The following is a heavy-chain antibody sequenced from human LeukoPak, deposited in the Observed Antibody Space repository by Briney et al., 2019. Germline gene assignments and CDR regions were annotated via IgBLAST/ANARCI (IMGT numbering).Heavy chain of an antibody. V-gene: IGHV4-34*01. D-gene: IGHD3-10*01. CDR1: GGSFSGHY. J-gene: IGHJ4*02. CDR3: HMVRGGGYFDY. CDR2: IDHSGST. Sequence: PSETLSLTCAAYGGSFSGHYWSCIRQPPGKGLEWIGEIDHSGSTNYNPSLKSRATISLDTSKNQFSLNLTSVTAADTAVYYCHMVRGGGYFDYWGQGTLVTVSS.